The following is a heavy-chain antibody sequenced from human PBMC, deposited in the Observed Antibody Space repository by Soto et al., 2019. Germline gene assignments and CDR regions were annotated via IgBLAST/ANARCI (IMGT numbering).Heavy chain of an antibody. J-gene: IGHJ6*02. Sequence: SLRLSCLASGFTFSDFAMTWVRHVPGRGLEWVASLDGAGGSTYYAESVRGRFSISRDNSQNTLFLQMKRLTVDDTAIYYCAAPRDEYGSGVSWFTYGMDIWGQGTTVTVSS. CDR2: LDGAGGST. CDR1: GFTFSDFA. V-gene: IGHV3-23*01. D-gene: IGHD3-10*01. CDR3: AAPRDEYGSGVSWFTYGMDI.